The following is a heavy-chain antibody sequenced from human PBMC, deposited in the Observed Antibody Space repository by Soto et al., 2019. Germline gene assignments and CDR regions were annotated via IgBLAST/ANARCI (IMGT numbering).Heavy chain of an antibody. D-gene: IGHD1-26*01. CDR1: GFTFSSYG. J-gene: IGHJ4*02. CDR2: ISYDGSNK. Sequence: QVQLVEPGGGVVQPGRSLRLSCAASGFTFSSYGMHWVRQAPGKGLEWVAVISYDGSNKYYADSVKGRFTISRDNSKNTLYLQMNSLRVEDTAVYYCAKGPPEGAQPAGFDYWGQGTLVTVSS. CDR3: AKGPPEGAQPAGFDY. V-gene: IGHV3-30*18.